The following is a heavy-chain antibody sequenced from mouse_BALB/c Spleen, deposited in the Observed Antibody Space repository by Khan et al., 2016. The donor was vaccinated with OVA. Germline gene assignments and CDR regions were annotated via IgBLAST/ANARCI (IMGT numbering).Heavy chain of an antibody. D-gene: IGHD2-4*01. J-gene: IGHJ3*01. Sequence: QVQLKESGPGLVAPSQSLSITCTVSGFSLTNYGVHWLRQPPGKGLEWLGLIWAGGSTNYISALMSRLSISKDNSKGQVFLKKNSLQTGDTAVYYCATLYDDGPYWGQGTLVTVSA. CDR2: IWAGGST. CDR3: ATLYDDGPY. V-gene: IGHV2-9*02. CDR1: GFSLTNYG.